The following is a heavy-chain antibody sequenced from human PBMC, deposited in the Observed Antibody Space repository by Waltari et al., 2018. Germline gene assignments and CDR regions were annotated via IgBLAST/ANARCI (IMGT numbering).Heavy chain of an antibody. CDR1: GDSVTSTNW. V-gene: IGHV4-4*02. Sequence: QLQLQESGPGLVKPSGTLSLSCAVSGDSVTSTNWWSWVRQSPQRGLEWIGQVLSTGKTNYRPSFASRVTMSLDASNNQFSLKVTSATAADTAVYYCARDRGRGLYLDAWGPGTLVTVSP. D-gene: IGHD2-15*01. CDR2: VLSTGKT. J-gene: IGHJ5*02. CDR3: ARDRGRGLYLDA.